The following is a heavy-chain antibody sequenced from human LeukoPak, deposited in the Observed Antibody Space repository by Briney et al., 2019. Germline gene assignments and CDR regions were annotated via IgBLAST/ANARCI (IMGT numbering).Heavy chain of an antibody. CDR3: AKYLHCSGGSCSHY. CDR1: GFTFSSYT. Sequence: PGGSLRLSCAASGFTFSSYTMSWVRQAPGKGLEWVSAISGSGGSTYYADSVKGRFTISRDNSKNTLYLQMNSLRAEDTAVYYCAKYLHCSGGSCSHYWGQGTLVTVSS. J-gene: IGHJ4*02. CDR2: ISGSGGST. V-gene: IGHV3-23*01. D-gene: IGHD2-15*01.